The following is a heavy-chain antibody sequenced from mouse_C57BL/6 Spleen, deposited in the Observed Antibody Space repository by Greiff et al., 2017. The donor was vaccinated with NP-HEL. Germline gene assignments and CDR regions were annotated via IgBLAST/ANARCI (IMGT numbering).Heavy chain of an antibody. CDR1: GYAFSSSW. CDR2: IYPGDGDT. D-gene: IGHD4-1*01. CDR3: ARGDWADY. J-gene: IGHJ2*01. V-gene: IGHV1-82*01. Sequence: QVQLQQSGPELVKPGASVKISCKASGYAFSSSWMNWVKQRPGKGLEWIGRIYPGDGDTNYNGKFKGKATLTADKSSSTAYMQLSSLTSEDSAVYFCARGDWADYWGQGTTLTVSS.